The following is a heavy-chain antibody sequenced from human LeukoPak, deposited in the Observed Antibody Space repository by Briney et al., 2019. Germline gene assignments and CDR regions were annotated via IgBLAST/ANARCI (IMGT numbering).Heavy chain of an antibody. V-gene: IGHV3-21*01. CDR1: GFTFSSYS. CDR3: AKSLSSRGLIIPKTSRYFDY. Sequence: GGSLRLSCAASGFTFSSYSMNWVRQAPGKGLEGVSSISSSTIYIYYADSVKGRFTISRDNAKNSLYVQMDSLRAEDTAVYYCAKSLSSRGLIIPKTSRYFDYWGQGTLVTVSS. D-gene: IGHD3-10*01. J-gene: IGHJ4*02. CDR2: ISSSTIYI.